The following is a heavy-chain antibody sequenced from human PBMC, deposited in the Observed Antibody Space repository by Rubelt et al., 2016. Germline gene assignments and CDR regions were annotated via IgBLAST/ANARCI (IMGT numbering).Heavy chain of an antibody. Sequence: QVQLQESGPGLVKPSETLSLTCTVSGGSISSYYWSWIRQPPGKGLEWIGSIYYSGSTYYNPSLKSRVTISVDTSKNQFSLKLSSVTAADTAVYYCARRAVDTAMVSNFDYWGQGTLVTVSS. CDR1: GGSISSYY. CDR3: ARRAVDTAMVSNFDY. J-gene: IGHJ4*02. CDR2: IYYSGST. V-gene: IGHV4-59*05. D-gene: IGHD5-18*01.